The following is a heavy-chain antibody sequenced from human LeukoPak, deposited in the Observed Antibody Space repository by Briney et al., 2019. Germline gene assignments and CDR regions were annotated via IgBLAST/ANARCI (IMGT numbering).Heavy chain of an antibody. D-gene: IGHD2-2*01. CDR2: IYYSGST. CDR1: GGSISSYY. CDR3: ARTIVVVPAYYFDY. J-gene: IGHJ4*02. V-gene: IGHV4-59*01. Sequence: PSETLSLTRTVSGGSISSYYWSWIRQPPGKGLEWIGYIYYSGSTNYNPSLKSRVTISVDTSKNQFSLKLSSVTAADTAVYYCARTIVVVPAYYFDYWGQGTLVTVSS.